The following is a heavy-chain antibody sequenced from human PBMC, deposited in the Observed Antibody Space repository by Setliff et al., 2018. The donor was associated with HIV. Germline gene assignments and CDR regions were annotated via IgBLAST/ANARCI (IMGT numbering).Heavy chain of an antibody. V-gene: IGHV4-34*01. CDR3: VVRPMIRGKPFNF. J-gene: IGHJ4*02. Sequence: SETLSLTCAVYSASFSGYFCSWIRHLPGKGLEWIGESNYGGHTNYNPSLKSRVNILVDTSKNQFSLNMTSVTAADTAVYYCVVRPMIRGKPFNFWGQGTRVT. D-gene: IGHD3-10*01. CDR2: SNYGGHT. CDR1: SASFSGYF.